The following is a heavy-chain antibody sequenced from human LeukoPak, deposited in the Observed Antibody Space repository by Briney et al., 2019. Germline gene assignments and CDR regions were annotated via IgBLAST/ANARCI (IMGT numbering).Heavy chain of an antibody. J-gene: IGHJ4*02. V-gene: IGHV3-23*01. CDR3: AKLVVVSATLYYFDY. CDR2: ISGSGGTT. Sequence: GGSRRLSCAASGFTFSSYAMSWVRQAPGKGLEWVSTISGSGGTTYYADSVKGRLTISRDNSKNTLYLQMNSLRAEDTAVYYCAKLVVVSATLYYFDYWGQGTLVTVSS. CDR1: GFTFSSYA. D-gene: IGHD2-15*01.